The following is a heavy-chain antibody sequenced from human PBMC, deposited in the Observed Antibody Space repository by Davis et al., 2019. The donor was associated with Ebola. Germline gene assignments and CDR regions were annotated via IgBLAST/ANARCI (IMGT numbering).Heavy chain of an antibody. Sequence: GESLKISCAASGFTFSSYAMSWVRQAPGKGLEWVSAISGSGGSTYYADSVKGRFTISRDNSKNTLYLQMNSLRAEDTAVYYCARDPDGSSADYWGQGTLVTVSS. D-gene: IGHD6-6*01. CDR3: ARDPDGSSADY. CDR1: GFTFSSYA. CDR2: ISGSGGST. J-gene: IGHJ4*02. V-gene: IGHV3-23*01.